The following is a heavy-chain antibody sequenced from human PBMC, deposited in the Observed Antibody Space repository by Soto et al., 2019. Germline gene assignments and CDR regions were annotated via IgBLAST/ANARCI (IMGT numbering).Heavy chain of an antibody. CDR1: GFTFSSYG. V-gene: IGHV3-30*18. D-gene: IGHD4-4*01. Sequence: PGGSLRLSCAAPGFTFSSYGMHWVRQAPGKGLEWVAVISYDGSNKYYADSVKGRFTISRDNSKNTLYLQMNSLRAEDTAVYYCAKDLGRLQSGYYYYGMDVWGQGTTVTVSS. J-gene: IGHJ6*02. CDR3: AKDLGRLQSGYYYYGMDV. CDR2: ISYDGSNK.